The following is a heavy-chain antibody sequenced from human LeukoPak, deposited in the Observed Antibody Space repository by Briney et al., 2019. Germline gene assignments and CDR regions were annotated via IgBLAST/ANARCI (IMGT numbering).Heavy chain of an antibody. CDR1: GFTFSSYA. V-gene: IGHV3-23*01. CDR2: ISGSGGST. Sequence: SGGSLRLSCAASGFTFSSYAMSWVRQAPGKGLEWVSAISGSGGSTYYADSVKGRFTISRDNSKNTLYLQMNSLRAEDTAVYYCAKDYPTTVTSRPTAPLFDYWGQGTLVTVSS. CDR3: AKDYPTTVTSRPTAPLFDY. J-gene: IGHJ4*02. D-gene: IGHD4-17*01.